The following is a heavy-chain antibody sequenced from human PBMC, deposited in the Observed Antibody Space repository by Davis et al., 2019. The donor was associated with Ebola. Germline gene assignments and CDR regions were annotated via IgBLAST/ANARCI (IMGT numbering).Heavy chain of an antibody. CDR3: ARTRGLYCSSTSCRPGSRFDP. J-gene: IGHJ5*02. Sequence: SETLSLTCAVYGGSFSGYYWSWIRQHPGKGLEWIGYIYYSESTYSNQTLKSRVTISVDTSKNQFSLKLSSVTAADTAVYYCARTRGLYCSSTSCRPGSRFDPWGQGTLVTVSS. CDR2: IYYSEST. D-gene: IGHD2-2*01. CDR1: GGSFSGYY. V-gene: IGHV4-34*01.